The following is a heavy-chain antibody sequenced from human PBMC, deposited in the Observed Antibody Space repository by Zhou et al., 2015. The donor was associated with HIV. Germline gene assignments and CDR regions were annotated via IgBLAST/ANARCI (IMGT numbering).Heavy chain of an antibody. Sequence: QVQLVQSGAEVKKPGSSVKVSCKASGGTFSSYAISWVRQAPGQGLEWMGGIIPIFGTANYAQKFQGRVTITADESTSTAYMELSSLRSEDTAVYYCASNFIVVVPAAPVHYYYYYMDVWGKGTTVTVSS. D-gene: IGHD2-2*01. CDR2: IIPIFGTA. CDR1: GGTFSSYA. CDR3: ASNFIVVVPAAPVHYYYYYMDV. V-gene: IGHV1-69*01. J-gene: IGHJ6*03.